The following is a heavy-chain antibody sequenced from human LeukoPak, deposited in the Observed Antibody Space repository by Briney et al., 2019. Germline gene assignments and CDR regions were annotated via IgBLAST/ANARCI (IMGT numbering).Heavy chain of an antibody. CDR2: ISYDGSNK. D-gene: IGHD4-17*01. Sequence: PGGSLRLSCAASGFTFSSYAMHWVRQAPGKGLEWVVVISYDGSNKYYADSVKGRFTISRDNSKNTLYLQMNSLRAEDTAVYYCARETGSAVGSTDFDYWGQGTLATVSS. CDR1: GFTFSSYA. CDR3: ARETGSAVGSTDFDY. V-gene: IGHV3-30-3*01. J-gene: IGHJ4*02.